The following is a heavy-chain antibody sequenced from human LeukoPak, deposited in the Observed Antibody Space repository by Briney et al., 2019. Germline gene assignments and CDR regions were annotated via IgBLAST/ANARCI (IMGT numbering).Heavy chain of an antibody. V-gene: IGHV4-30-4*01. CDR1: GGSISSGDYY. CDR2: IYYRGST. CDR3: ARESGYYGMDV. D-gene: IGHD3-10*01. J-gene: IGHJ6*02. Sequence: SETLSLTCTVSGGSISSGDYYWSWIRQPPGKGLEWIGYIYYRGSTYYNPSLKSRVTISVDTSKNQFSLKLSSVTAADTAVYYCARESGYYGMDVWGQGTTVTVSS.